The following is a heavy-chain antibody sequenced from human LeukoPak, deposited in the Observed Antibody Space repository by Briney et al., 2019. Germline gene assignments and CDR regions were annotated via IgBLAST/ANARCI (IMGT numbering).Heavy chain of an antibody. Sequence: SETLSLTCAVYGGSFSGYYWSWIRQPPGKGLEWIGSIYYSGSTYYNPSLKSRVTISVDTSKNQFSLKLSSVTAADTAVYYCARLHAGTDYYYYMDVWGKGTTVTISS. J-gene: IGHJ6*03. CDR2: IYYSGST. D-gene: IGHD6-13*01. CDR1: GGSFSGYY. CDR3: ARLHAGTDYYYYMDV. V-gene: IGHV4-34*01.